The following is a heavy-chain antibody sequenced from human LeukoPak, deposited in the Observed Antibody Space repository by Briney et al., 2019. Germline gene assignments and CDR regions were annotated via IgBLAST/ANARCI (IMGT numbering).Heavy chain of an antibody. V-gene: IGHV1-69*01. CDR2: IIPIFGTA. J-gene: IGHJ3*02. D-gene: IGHD1-1*01. CDR3: ARVRGQLERRRAFDI. Sequence: ASVKVSCKASGGTFISYAISWVRQAPGQGLEWMGGIIPIFGTANYAQKFQGRVTITADESTSTAYMELSSLRSEDTAVYYCARVRGQLERRRAFDIWGQGTMVTVSS. CDR1: GGTFISYA.